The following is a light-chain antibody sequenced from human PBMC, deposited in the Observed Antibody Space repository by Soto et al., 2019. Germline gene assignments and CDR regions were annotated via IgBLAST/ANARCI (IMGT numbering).Light chain of an antibody. CDR1: QSVSSN. V-gene: IGKV3-15*01. CDR2: GAS. J-gene: IGKJ2*01. CDR3: QQYNNWPPT. Sequence: EIVMTQSPATLSVSPGERATLSCRASQSVSSNLVWYQQKRGQAPRLLIYGASTRATGIPARFSGSGSGTEFTLTNSILQSEDFAVYYCQQYNNWPPTFGQGTKLVIK.